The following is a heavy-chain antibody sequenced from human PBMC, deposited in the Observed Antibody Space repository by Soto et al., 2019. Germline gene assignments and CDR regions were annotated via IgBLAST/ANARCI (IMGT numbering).Heavy chain of an antibody. CDR1: GFTFSSYG. CDR3: AKDKTYYDFWSGYSQPYYFDY. CDR2: ISYDGSNK. D-gene: IGHD3-3*01. Sequence: VQLVESGGGVVQPGRSLRLSCAASGFTFSSYGMHWVRQAPGKGLEWVAVISYDGSNKYYADSVKGRFTISRDNSKNTLYLQMNSLRAEDTAVYYCAKDKTYYDFWSGYSQPYYFDYWGQGTLVTVSS. V-gene: IGHV3-30*18. J-gene: IGHJ4*02.